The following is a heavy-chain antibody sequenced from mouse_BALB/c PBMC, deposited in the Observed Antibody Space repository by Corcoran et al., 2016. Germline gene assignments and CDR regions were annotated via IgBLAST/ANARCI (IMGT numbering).Heavy chain of an antibody. J-gene: IGHJ1*01. V-gene: IGHV14-3*02. CDR3: ARWDWYCDV. CDR2: IDPANGNT. CDR1: GFNIKDTY. Sequence: EVQLQQSGAELVKPGASVKLSCTASGFNIKDTYMHWVKQRPEQGLEWIGRIDPANGNTKYDPKFQGKATITADTSSNTAYLQLGSLTSEDTAVYYWARWDWYCDVWGAGTTVTVSS.